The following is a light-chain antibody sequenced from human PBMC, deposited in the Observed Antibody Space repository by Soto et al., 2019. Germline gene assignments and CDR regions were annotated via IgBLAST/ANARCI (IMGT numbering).Light chain of an antibody. CDR2: SNN. J-gene: IGLJ2*01. V-gene: IGLV1-44*01. CDR3: AAWDDSLNGYVV. CDR1: SCNIGSNT. Sequence: QPVLTQPPSASGTPGQRVTISCSGSSCNIGSNTVDWYQELPGTAPKLLIYSNNQRPSGVPDRFSGSKSGTSASLAISGLQSEDEGDYYCAAWDDSLNGYVVFGGGTKVTVL.